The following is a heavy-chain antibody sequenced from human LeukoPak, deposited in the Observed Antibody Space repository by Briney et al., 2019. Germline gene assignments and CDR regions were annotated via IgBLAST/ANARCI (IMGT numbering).Heavy chain of an antibody. Sequence: PGGSLRLSCAASGFTFSNAWMSWARQAPGKGLEWVGRIKSKTDGGTTAYAAPVKGRSTISRDDSKNTLYLQMNSLKTEDTAVYYCARGPWSGSGWYFGYWGQGTLVTVSS. CDR3: ARGPWSGSGWYFGY. CDR2: IKSKTDGGTT. D-gene: IGHD6-19*01. CDR1: GFTFSNAW. J-gene: IGHJ4*02. V-gene: IGHV3-15*01.